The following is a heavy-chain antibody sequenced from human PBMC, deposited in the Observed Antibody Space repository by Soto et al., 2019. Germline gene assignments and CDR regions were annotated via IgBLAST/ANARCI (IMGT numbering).Heavy chain of an antibody. V-gene: IGHV1-2*04. CDR2: INPNSGGT. D-gene: IGHD3-3*01. J-gene: IGHJ6*02. CDR1: GYTFTGYY. Sequence: ASVKVSCKASGYTFTGYYMHWVRQAPGQGLEWMGWINPNSGGTNYAQKFQGWVTMTRDTSISTAYMELSRLRSDDTAVYYCARDSTIFRNPYGMDVWGQGTTVTVSS. CDR3: ARDSTIFRNPYGMDV.